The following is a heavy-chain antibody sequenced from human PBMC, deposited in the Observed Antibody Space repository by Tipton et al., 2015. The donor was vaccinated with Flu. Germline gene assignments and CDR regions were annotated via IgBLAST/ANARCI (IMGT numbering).Heavy chain of an antibody. Sequence: QLVQSGAELKKPGASVKVSCKTSGYTFNTYGISWVRQAPGQGLEWMGWISPYTDNSNYAQKFQGRVTMTTDTSTNTAYMEVRSLRLDDTAVYYCVRDMPQGVVVIPPAKRFDHWGQGTLVTVSS. CDR2: ISPYTDNS. D-gene: IGHD2-2*01. J-gene: IGHJ4*02. CDR3: VRDMPQGVVVIPPAKRFDH. V-gene: IGHV1-18*01. CDR1: GYTFNTYG.